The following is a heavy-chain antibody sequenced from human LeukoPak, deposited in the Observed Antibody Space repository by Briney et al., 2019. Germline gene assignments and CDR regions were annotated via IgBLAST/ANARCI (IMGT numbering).Heavy chain of an antibody. Sequence: ASVKASCKVSGYTLTELSMHWVRQAPGKGLEWMGGSDPEDGETIYAQKFQGRVTMTEDTSTDTAYMELSSLRSEDTAVYYCATDRGIAVAGYFDYWGQGTLVTVSS. V-gene: IGHV1-24*01. CDR3: ATDRGIAVAGYFDY. CDR1: GYTLTELS. CDR2: SDPEDGET. D-gene: IGHD6-19*01. J-gene: IGHJ4*02.